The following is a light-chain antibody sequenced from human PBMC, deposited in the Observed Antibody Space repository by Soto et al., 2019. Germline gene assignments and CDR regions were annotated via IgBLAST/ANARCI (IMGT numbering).Light chain of an antibody. Sequence: DIQMTQSPSTLSVSIGDRVTITCRASQSINSWLAWYPQKPGKAPKLLIYKASNLESGVPSRFSGSGSGTEFTLTISSLQPDDYATYYCQQYNDYFPFGGGTKVE. J-gene: IGKJ4*01. V-gene: IGKV1-5*03. CDR3: QQYNDYFP. CDR1: QSINSW. CDR2: KAS.